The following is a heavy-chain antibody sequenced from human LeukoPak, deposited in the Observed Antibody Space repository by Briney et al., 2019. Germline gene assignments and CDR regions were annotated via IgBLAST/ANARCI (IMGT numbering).Heavy chain of an antibody. J-gene: IGHJ6*03. D-gene: IGHD3-9*01. CDR1: GYTFTSYD. CDR2: MNPNSGNT. V-gene: IGHV1-8*03. Sequence: ASVKGSCKASGYTFTSYDINWVRQATGQGLEWMGWMNPNSGNTRYAQKFQSGVTIIRKTSTSTAYMELSSLRSEDTAVYYCARGRARITIFWLVFRYYYYYYMDVWGKGTTVTVSS. CDR3: ARGRARITIFWLVFRYYYYYYMDV.